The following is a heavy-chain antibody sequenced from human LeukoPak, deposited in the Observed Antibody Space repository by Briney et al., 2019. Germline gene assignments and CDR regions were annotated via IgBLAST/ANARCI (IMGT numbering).Heavy chain of an antibody. Sequence: GGSLRLSCAASGFTFSSYSMNWVRQAPGKGLEWVSSISSSSSYIYYADSVKGRFTISRDNAKNSLYLQMNSLRAEDTALYYCAKVRRGYSYGETDYWGQGTLVTVSS. CDR2: ISSSSSYI. CDR1: GFTFSSYS. CDR3: AKVRRGYSYGETDY. D-gene: IGHD5-18*01. J-gene: IGHJ4*02. V-gene: IGHV3-21*04.